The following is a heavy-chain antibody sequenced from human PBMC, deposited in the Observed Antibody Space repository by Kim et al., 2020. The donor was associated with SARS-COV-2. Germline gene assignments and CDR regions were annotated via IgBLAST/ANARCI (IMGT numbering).Heavy chain of an antibody. CDR1: GFTFTEYW. J-gene: IGHJ4*02. V-gene: IGHV3-74*01. CDR3: ASGLTPGQY. CDR2: IIPDGRRT. Sequence: GGSLRLSCAASGFTFTEYWMHWVRQAPGKGLVWVSRIIPDGRRTSYADSVKGRFTISRDNAKNTLYLQMNSLRAEDTAIYYCASGLTPGQYWGPGTLVTVSS. D-gene: IGHD2-15*01.